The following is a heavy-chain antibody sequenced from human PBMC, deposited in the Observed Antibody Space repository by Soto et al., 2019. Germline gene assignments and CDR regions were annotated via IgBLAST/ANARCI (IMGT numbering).Heavy chain of an antibody. V-gene: IGHV3-30*18. Sequence: PGGSLSLSCAASGFTFSSYGMHWVRQAPGKGLEWVAVISYDGSNKYYADSVKGRFTISRDNSKNTLYLQMNSLRAEDTAVYYCAKGYSSGWYRGDAFDIWGQGTMVTVSS. D-gene: IGHD6-19*01. CDR1: GFTFSSYG. CDR2: ISYDGSNK. J-gene: IGHJ3*02. CDR3: AKGYSSGWYRGDAFDI.